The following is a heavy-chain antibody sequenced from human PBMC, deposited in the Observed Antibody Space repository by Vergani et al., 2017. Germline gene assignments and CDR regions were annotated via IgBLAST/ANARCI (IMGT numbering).Heavy chain of an antibody. CDR2: INPSGGST. V-gene: IGHV1-46*01. J-gene: IGHJ4*02. Sequence: QVQLVQSGAEVKKPGASVKVSCKASGYTFTSYYMPRVRQAPGQGLEWMGIINPSGGSTSYAQKFQGRVTMTRDTSTSTVYMELSSLRSEDTAVYYCARDGAPNYYDSSGYHFDYWGQGTLVTVSS. CDR3: ARDGAPNYYDSSGYHFDY. CDR1: GYTFTSYY. D-gene: IGHD3-22*01.